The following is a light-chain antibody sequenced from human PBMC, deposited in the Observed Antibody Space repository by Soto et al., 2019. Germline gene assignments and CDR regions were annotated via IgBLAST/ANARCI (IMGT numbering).Light chain of an antibody. CDR1: QSVAKY. CDR2: TSS. CDR3: QQSYTTPSIT. J-gene: IGKJ5*01. Sequence: DIQMTQSPSSLSASVGDRVTITCRATQSVAKYVNWYQQKPGQAPNLLIYTSSNLQSGVPSRFTGSGFATDFTLTISSLQPEDFATYYCQQSYTTPSITFGQGTRLEIK. V-gene: IGKV1-39*01.